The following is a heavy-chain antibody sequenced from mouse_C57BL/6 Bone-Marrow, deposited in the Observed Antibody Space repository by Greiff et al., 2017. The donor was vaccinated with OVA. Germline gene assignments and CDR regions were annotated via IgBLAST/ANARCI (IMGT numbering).Heavy chain of an antibody. V-gene: IGHV1-22*01. Sequence: VQLQQSGPELVKPGASVKMSCKASGYTFTDYNMHWVKQSHGKSLEWIGYINPNNGGTSYNQKFKGKATLTVNKSSSTAYMELRSLTSEDSAVYYCARGGHSNYVMDYWGQGTSVTVSS. J-gene: IGHJ4*01. CDR1: GYTFTDYN. CDR2: INPNNGGT. CDR3: ARGGHSNYVMDY. D-gene: IGHD2-5*01.